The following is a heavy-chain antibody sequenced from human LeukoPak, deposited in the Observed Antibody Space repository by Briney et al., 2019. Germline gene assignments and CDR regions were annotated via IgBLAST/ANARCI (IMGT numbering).Heavy chain of an antibody. CDR3: GVFSSSWSHRRFDY. V-gene: IGHV4-4*02. CDR2: IYHSGST. Sequence: SETLSLTCAVSGGSISSSNWWSWVRQPPGKGLEWIGEIYHSGSTNYNPSLKSRVTISVDKSKNQFPLKLSSVTAADTAVYYCGVFSSSWSHRRFDYWGQGTLVTVSS. J-gene: IGHJ4*02. CDR1: GGSISSSNW. D-gene: IGHD6-13*01.